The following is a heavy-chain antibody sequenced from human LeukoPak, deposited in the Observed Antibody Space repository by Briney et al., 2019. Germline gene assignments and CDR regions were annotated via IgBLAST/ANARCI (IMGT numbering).Heavy chain of an antibody. J-gene: IGHJ2*01. D-gene: IGHD3-22*01. Sequence: KASETLSLTCTVSGGSISSGSYYWSWIRQPAGKGLEWIGRIYTSGSTNYNPSLKSRVTISVDTSKNQFSLKLGSVTAADTAVYYCARRIYYYYDSSGYYYHWYFDLWGRGTLVTVSS. CDR2: IYTSGST. V-gene: IGHV4-61*02. CDR1: GGSISSGSYY. CDR3: ARRIYYYYDSSGYYYHWYFDL.